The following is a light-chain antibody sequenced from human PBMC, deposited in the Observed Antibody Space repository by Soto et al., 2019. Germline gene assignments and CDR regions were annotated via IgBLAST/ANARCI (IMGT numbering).Light chain of an antibody. CDR1: QSVSSN. J-gene: IGKJ2*01. V-gene: IGKV3-15*01. CDR3: QQYNNWPQYT. Sequence: EIVMTQSPATLSVSPGERATLSCRASQSVSSNLAWYQQKPGQAPRLLIYGASTRATGIPARFSGSGSGTEFTLPISSLQSEDFAADYCQQYNNWPQYTFGQGTKLEIK. CDR2: GAS.